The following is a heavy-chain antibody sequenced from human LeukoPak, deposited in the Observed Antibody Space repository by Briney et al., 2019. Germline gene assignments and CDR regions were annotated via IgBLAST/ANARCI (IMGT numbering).Heavy chain of an antibody. J-gene: IGHJ4*02. CDR2: ISGSGGST. D-gene: IGHD2-2*01. CDR1: GFTFSSYA. V-gene: IGHV3-23*01. CDR3: AKDTSENPTIPAATDY. Sequence: GGSLRLSCAASGFTFSSYAMSWVRQAPGKGLEWVSAISGSGGSTYYADSVKGRFTISRDNSKNTLYLQMNSLRAEDTAVYYCAKDTSENPTIPAATDYWGQGTLVTVSS.